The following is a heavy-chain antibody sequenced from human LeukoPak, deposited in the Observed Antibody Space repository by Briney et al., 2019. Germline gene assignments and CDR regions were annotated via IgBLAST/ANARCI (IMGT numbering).Heavy chain of an antibody. J-gene: IGHJ4*02. CDR3: ARVGLYDYVWGSYRSYYFDY. V-gene: IGHV3-73*01. CDR2: IRSKANSYAT. CDR1: GFTFSGSA. D-gene: IGHD3-16*02. Sequence: GGSLRLSCAASGFTFSGSAMHWVRQASGKGLEWVGRIRSKANSYATAYAASVKGRFTISRDDSKNTAYLQMNSLKTEDTAVYYCARVGLYDYVWGSYRSYYFDYWGQGTLVTVSS.